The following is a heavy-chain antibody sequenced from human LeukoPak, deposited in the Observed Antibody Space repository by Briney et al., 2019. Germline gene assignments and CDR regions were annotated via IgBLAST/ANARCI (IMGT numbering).Heavy chain of an antibody. CDR2: INAGNGNT. J-gene: IGHJ4*02. D-gene: IGHD5-12*01. V-gene: IGHV1-3*01. CDR1: GYTFTSYA. Sequence: ASVKVSCKASGYTFTSYAMHWVRQAPGQRLEWMGWINAGNGNTKYSQKFQGRVTITRDTSASTAYMELSSLRSEDTAVYYCARSTRGYSGYESYYFDYWGQGTLVTVSS. CDR3: ARSTRGYSGYESYYFDY.